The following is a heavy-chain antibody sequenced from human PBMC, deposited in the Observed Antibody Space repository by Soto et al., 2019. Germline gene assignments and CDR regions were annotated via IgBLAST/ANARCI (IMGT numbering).Heavy chain of an antibody. CDR2: IYYDGSNE. CDR3: ARDRGSDSDAFAI. Sequence: GGSLRLSCAASVFSFSDYGMHWVRQAQGKGLEWVALIYYDGSNEHYADSVQGRFTISRDNSKNTLYLQMNRLRAEDTAVYSCARDRGSDSDAFAIWGQGTVVTVSS. J-gene: IGHJ3*02. D-gene: IGHD1-26*01. V-gene: IGHV3-33*08. CDR1: VFSFSDYG.